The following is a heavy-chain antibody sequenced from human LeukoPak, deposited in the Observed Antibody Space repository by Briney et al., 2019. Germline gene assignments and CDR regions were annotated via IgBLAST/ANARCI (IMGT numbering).Heavy chain of an antibody. CDR1: GGSISSSDYY. CDR3: ARALGYCSGGSCTRGYNWFDP. CDR2: IYYGGST. J-gene: IGHJ5*02. Sequence: NTSETLSLTCTVSGGSISSSDYYRGWIRQPPGKGLEWIGSIYYGGSTYYNPSLKSRVTISVDTSMNQFSLKLSFVATADTAVYYCARALGYCSGGSCTRGYNWFDPWGQGTLVTVPS. V-gene: IGHV4-39*01. D-gene: IGHD2-15*01.